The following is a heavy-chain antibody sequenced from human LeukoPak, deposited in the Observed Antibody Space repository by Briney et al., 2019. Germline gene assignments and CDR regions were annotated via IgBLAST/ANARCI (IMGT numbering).Heavy chain of an antibody. J-gene: IGHJ4*02. V-gene: IGHV3-7*03. D-gene: IGHD4-17*01. CDR3: AREPYGDYFDY. CDR1: GFTFSSYW. CDR2: IKQDGSEK. Sequence: PGGSLRLSCAASGFTFSSYWMSWVRQAPGKGLEWVANIKQDGSEKYYGDSVKGRSTISRDNAKNSLYLQMNSLRAEDTAVYYCAREPYGDYFDYWGQGTLVIVSS.